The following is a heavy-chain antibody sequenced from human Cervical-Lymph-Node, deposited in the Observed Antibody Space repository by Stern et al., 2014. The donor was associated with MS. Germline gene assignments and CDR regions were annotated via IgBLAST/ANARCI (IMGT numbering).Heavy chain of an antibody. CDR3: ARSHCSGGSCYSSHYGMDV. J-gene: IGHJ6*02. CDR1: GFTFSSYS. V-gene: IGHV3-21*01. D-gene: IGHD2-15*01. CDR2: ISSSSSYI. Sequence: EVQLLESGGGLVKPGGSLRLSCAASGFTFSSYSMNWVRQAPGKGLEWVSSISSSSSYIYYADSVKGRFTISGDNAKNSLYLQMNSLTAEDTAVYYCARSHCSGGSCYSSHYGMDVWGQGTPVTVSS.